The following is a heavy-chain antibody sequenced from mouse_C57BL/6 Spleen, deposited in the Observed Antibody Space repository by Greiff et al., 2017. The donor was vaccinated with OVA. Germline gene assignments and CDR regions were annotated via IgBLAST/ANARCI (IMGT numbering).Heavy chain of an antibody. Sequence: QVQLQQSGAELVRPGTSVKVSCKASGYAFTNYLIEWVKQRPGQGLEWIGVINPGSGGTNYNEKFKGKATLTADKSSSTAYMQLSSLTSEDSAVYFCARNYYGSPYYYAMDYWGQGTSVTVSS. CDR1: GYAFTNYL. V-gene: IGHV1-54*01. J-gene: IGHJ4*01. D-gene: IGHD1-1*01. CDR3: ARNYYGSPYYYAMDY. CDR2: INPGSGGT.